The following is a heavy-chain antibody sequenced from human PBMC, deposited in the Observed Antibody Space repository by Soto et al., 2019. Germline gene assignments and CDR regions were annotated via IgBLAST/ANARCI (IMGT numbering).Heavy chain of an antibody. J-gene: IGHJ6*02. V-gene: IGHV3-30*18. CDR2: ISYDGSNK. Sequence: QVQLVESGGGVVQPGRSLRLSCAASGFTFSSYGMHWVRQAPGKGLEWVAVISYDGSNKYYADSVKGRFTISRDNSKNTLYLQMNSLRAEDTAVYYCAKGGNYYYYYSMDVWGQGTTVTVSS. CDR3: AKGGNYYYYYSMDV. CDR1: GFTFSSYG.